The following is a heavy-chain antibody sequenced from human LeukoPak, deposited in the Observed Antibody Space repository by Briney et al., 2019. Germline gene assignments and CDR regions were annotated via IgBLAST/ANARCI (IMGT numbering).Heavy chain of an antibody. D-gene: IGHD6-19*01. Sequence: PGGSLRLSCAASGFTVSSNYMSWVRQAPGKGLEWVSVIYSGGSTYYAGSVKGRFTISRDNSKNTLYLQMNSLRAEDTAVYYCAKGSAVAGYDYWGQGTLVTVSS. V-gene: IGHV3-53*01. J-gene: IGHJ4*02. CDR3: AKGSAVAGYDY. CDR2: IYSGGST. CDR1: GFTVSSNY.